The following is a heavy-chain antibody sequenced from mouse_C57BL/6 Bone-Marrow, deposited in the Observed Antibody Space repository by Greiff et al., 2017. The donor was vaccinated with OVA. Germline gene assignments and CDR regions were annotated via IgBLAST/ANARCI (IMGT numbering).Heavy chain of an antibody. CDR3: ARTGPAQAFFAY. J-gene: IGHJ3*01. D-gene: IGHD3-2*02. CDR2: IYPRSGNT. Sequence: QVQLKQSGAELARPGASVKLSCKASGYTFTSYGISWVKQRTGQGLEWIGEIYPRSGNTYYNEKFKGKATLTADKSSSTAYMELRSLTSEDSAVYFCARTGPAQAFFAYWGQGTLVTVSA. CDR1: GYTFTSYG. V-gene: IGHV1-81*01.